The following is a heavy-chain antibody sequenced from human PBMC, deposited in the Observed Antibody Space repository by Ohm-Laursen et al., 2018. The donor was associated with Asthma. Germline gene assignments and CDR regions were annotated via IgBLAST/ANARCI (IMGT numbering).Heavy chain of an antibody. J-gene: IGHJ5*02. D-gene: IGHD3-22*01. Sequence: GESLKISCKGSGYSFTSYWIGWVRQMPGKGLEWMGIIYPGDSDTRYSPSFQGQVTISADKSISTAYLQWSSLKASDTAMYYCARLVHYDSSGGSWFDPWGQGTLVTVSS. V-gene: IGHV5-51*01. CDR2: IYPGDSDT. CDR1: GYSFTSYW. CDR3: ARLVHYDSSGGSWFDP.